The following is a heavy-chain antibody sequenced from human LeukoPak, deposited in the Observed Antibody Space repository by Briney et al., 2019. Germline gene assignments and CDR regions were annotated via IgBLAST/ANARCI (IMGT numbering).Heavy chain of an antibody. Sequence: GGSLRLSCAASGFTFSNAWMSWVRQAPGKGLEWVGRIKSKTDGGTTDYAAPVKGRFTISRDDSKNTLYLQMNSLKTEDTAVYYCTTRMEQWLVAYDYWGQGTLVTVSS. J-gene: IGHJ4*02. CDR1: GFTFSNAW. CDR3: TTRMEQWLVAYDY. CDR2: IKSKTDGGTT. V-gene: IGHV3-15*01. D-gene: IGHD6-19*01.